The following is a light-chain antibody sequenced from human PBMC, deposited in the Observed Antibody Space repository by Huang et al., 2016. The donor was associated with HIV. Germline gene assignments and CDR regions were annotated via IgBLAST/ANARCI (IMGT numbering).Light chain of an antibody. J-gene: IGKJ5*01. CDR1: QSLLHRNGYNY. Sequence: DIVMTQSPLSLPVTPGEPASISCRSSQSLLHRNGYNYLDWYLQKPGQSPQLLMYLSSNRASGVPDRFSGSGSVVDFTLKISRVEAEDAGVYYCMQSLQTPRTFGQGTRLEIK. CDR3: MQSLQTPRT. V-gene: IGKV2-28*01. CDR2: LSS.